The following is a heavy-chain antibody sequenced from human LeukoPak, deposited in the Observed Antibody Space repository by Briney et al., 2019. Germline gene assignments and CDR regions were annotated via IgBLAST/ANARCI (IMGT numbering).Heavy chain of an antibody. V-gene: IGHV1-69*13. D-gene: IGHD3-10*01. J-gene: IGHJ4*02. Sequence: GASVKASCKASGGTFSSYAISWVRQAPGQGLEWMGGIIPIFGTANYAQKFQGRVTITADESTSTAYMELSSLRSEDTAVYYCASGRSGSYYFSFLYWGQGTLVTVSS. CDR1: GGTFSSYA. CDR2: IIPIFGTA. CDR3: ASGRSGSYYFSFLY.